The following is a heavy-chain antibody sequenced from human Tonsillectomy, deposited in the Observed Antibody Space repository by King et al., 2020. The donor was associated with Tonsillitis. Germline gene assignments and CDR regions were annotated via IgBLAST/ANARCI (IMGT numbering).Heavy chain of an antibody. CDR3: ARDLEYYGMDV. J-gene: IGHJ6*02. CDR2: IIPIFGTA. V-gene: IGHV1-69*01. Sequence: QLVQSGAEVKKPGSSVKVSCKASGGTFSSYAISWVRQAPGQGLEWLGGIIPIFGTANYAQKFQGRVTITADESTSTAHMELSSLRSEDTAVYYCARDLEYYGMDVWGQGTTVTVSS. D-gene: IGHD1-1*01. CDR1: GGTFSSYA.